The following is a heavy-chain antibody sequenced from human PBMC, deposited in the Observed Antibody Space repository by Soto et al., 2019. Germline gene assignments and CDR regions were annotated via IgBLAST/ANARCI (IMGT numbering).Heavy chain of an antibody. V-gene: IGHV1-8*01. CDR3: ARAIRDQLLSDY. CDR2: MNPDSANT. Sequence: QVHLVQSGAEVKQPGASVKVSCRTSGYTFTHYDISWVRQTTGQGLEWMGWMNPDSANTGYAHKFQGRVTLTRDTSRSTAYMELNSLPSEDTATYYCARAIRDQLLSDYWGQGSLVIVSS. J-gene: IGHJ4*02. CDR1: GYTFTHYD. D-gene: IGHD1-26*01.